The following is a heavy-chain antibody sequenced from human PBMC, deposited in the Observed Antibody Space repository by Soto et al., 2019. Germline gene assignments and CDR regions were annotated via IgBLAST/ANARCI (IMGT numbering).Heavy chain of an antibody. Sequence: QVQLQESGPGLVKPSETLSLSCSVSGGSISGHYWSWVRQTPGKGLEWIGYRYYSGGTNYNPTLKSPVTLSVDTSKNHFSLRLTSVTAADTAVYYCARGPYYDLIWNYYYMDVWGKGTTVTVSS. D-gene: IGHD3-16*01. CDR1: GGSISGHY. J-gene: IGHJ6*03. V-gene: IGHV4-59*08. CDR2: RYYSGGT. CDR3: ARGPYYDLIWNYYYMDV.